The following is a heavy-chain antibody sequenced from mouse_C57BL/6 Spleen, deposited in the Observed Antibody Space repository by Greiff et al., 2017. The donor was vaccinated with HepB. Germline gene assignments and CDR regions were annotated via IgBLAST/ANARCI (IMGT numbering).Heavy chain of an antibody. Sequence: QVQLKESGPGLVQPSQSLSITCTVSGFSLTSYGVHWVRQSPGKGLEWLGVIWRGGSTDYNAAFMSRLSITKDNSKSQVFFKMNSLQADDTAIYYCAKNRGSSYWYFDVWGTGTTVTVSS. CDR2: IWRGGST. V-gene: IGHV2-5*01. D-gene: IGHD1-1*01. CDR3: AKNRGSSYWYFDV. CDR1: GFSLTSYG. J-gene: IGHJ1*03.